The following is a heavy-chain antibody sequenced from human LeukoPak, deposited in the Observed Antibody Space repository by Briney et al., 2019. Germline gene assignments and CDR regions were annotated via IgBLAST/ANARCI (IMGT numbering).Heavy chain of an antibody. J-gene: IGHJ4*02. D-gene: IGHD6-19*01. CDR2: IDGSGLST. Sequence: GGSLRLSCVASGFTFNSYAMSWVRQAPGGGREWVSAIDGSGLSTHYTNSAKCRLTIPRDDSKPTLSLQRNRLTAEDTAIYFCAKGSSSVWPYSFASWGQGTLVTVSS. CDR3: AKGSSSVWPYSFAS. CDR1: GFTFNSYA. V-gene: IGHV3-23*01.